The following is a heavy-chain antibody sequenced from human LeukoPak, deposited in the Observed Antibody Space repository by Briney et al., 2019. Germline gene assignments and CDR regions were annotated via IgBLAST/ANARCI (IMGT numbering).Heavy chain of an antibody. Sequence: KPSGTLSLTRAVSGDSLNTNTWWSWVRQLPGKGLEWTGEIFHSGSTNYHPSLESRLTISMDKSKNSFSLRLTSVTAADTAVYYCARGRWLGYSYGYGLGSGPFDYWGQGTLVTVSS. J-gene: IGHJ4*02. CDR3: ARGRWLGYSYGYGLGSGPFDY. CDR2: IFHSGST. D-gene: IGHD5-18*01. CDR1: GDSLNTNTW. V-gene: IGHV4-4*02.